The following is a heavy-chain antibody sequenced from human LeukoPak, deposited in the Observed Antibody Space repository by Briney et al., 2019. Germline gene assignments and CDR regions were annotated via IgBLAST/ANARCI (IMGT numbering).Heavy chain of an antibody. V-gene: IGHV3-53*01. CDR1: GFTFSNYG. Sequence: GGSLRLSCAASGFTFSNYGMSWVRQAPGKGLEWVSVIYSGGSTYYADSVKGRFTISRDNSKNTLYLQMNSLRAEDTAVYYCARSGIYYYDSSGSPYYFDYWGQGTLVTVSS. CDR2: IYSGGST. CDR3: ARSGIYYYDSSGSPYYFDY. D-gene: IGHD3-22*01. J-gene: IGHJ4*02.